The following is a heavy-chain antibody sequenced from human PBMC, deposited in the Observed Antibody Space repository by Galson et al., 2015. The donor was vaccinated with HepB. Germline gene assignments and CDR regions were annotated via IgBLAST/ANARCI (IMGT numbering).Heavy chain of an antibody. V-gene: IGHV1-2*06. CDR2: MSPNSGST. CDR1: GYTFTGYY. D-gene: IGHD5-24*01. Sequence: SVKVSCKASGYTFTGYYIHWVRQAPGQGLEWMGRMSPNSGSTNYAQKFQGRVTMIRDTSISTAYMELTRLTSDDTAMYYCARVTPLEMATKYAFHIWGQGTMVTVSS. CDR3: ARVTPLEMATKYAFHI. J-gene: IGHJ3*02.